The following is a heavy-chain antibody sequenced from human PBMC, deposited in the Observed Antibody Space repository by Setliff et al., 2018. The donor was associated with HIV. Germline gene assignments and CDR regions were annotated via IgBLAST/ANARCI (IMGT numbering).Heavy chain of an antibody. V-gene: IGHV3-23*01. D-gene: IGHD3-22*01. CDR3: ARRKYYYDSTAYFHYKYYGLDV. J-gene: IGHJ6*02. Sequence: PGGSLRLSCAASGFTFKNCAMSWVRQTPGKGLEWVSAISGSGSTPYYSDSVKGRFTISRDNSKNTLYLQMNSLRAEDTAVYYCARRKYYYDSTAYFHYKYYGLDVWGQGTTVTVSS. CDR1: GFTFKNCA. CDR2: ISGSGSTP.